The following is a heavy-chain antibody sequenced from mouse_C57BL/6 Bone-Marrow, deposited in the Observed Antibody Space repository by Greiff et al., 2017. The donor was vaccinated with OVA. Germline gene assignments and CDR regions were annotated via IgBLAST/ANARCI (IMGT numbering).Heavy chain of an antibody. Sequence: VQLQQSGPELVKPGASVKISCKASGYSFTGYYMNWVKQSPEKSLEWIGEINPSTGGTTYNQKFKAKATLTVDKSSSTAYMQLKSLTSEDSAVYYCARNLYYYGSSPFAYWGQGTLVTVSA. CDR1: GYSFTGYY. V-gene: IGHV1-42*01. J-gene: IGHJ3*01. CDR3: ARNLYYYGSSPFAY. D-gene: IGHD1-1*01. CDR2: INPSTGGT.